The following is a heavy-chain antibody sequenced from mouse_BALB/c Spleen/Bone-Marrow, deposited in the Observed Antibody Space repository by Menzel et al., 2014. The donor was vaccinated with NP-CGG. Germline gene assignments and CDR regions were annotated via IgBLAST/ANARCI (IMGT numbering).Heavy chain of an antibody. V-gene: IGHV1-54*01. D-gene: IGHD2-10*02. Sequence: QVHVKQSGAELVRPGTSVKVSCKASGYAFTNYLIEWVKQRPGQGLEWIGVINPGSGGTNYNEKFKGKATLTADKSSSTAYMQLSSLTSDDSAVYFCARSRYGKGAMDYWGQGTSVTVSS. CDR1: GYAFTNYL. CDR3: ARSRYGKGAMDY. CDR2: INPGSGGT. J-gene: IGHJ4*01.